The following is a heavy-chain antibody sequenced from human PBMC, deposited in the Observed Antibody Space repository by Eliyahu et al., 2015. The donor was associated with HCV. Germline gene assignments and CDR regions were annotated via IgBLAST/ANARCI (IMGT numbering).Heavy chain of an antibody. CDR2: INGDDGVGGDDGAT. Sequence: QVHLVQSGAEVRKPGASVRISCKASGYKVSDSVIHWVRQAPGQGPEWMGWINGDDGVGGDDGATRYSPKFKGRLTISRDTPANTVFMELTSLKSEDTATYYCARGGPYSTGWYNYFDPWGQGTPVAVSS. V-gene: IGHV1-3*01. CDR3: ARGGPYSTGWYNYFDP. D-gene: IGHD6-19*01. J-gene: IGHJ5*02. CDR1: GYKVSDSV.